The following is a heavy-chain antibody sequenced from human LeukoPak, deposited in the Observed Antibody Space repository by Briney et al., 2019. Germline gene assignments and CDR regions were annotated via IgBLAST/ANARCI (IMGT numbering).Heavy chain of an antibody. CDR2: ISSSGSTI. CDR3: ARGLRDWNDTPSSFDY. CDR1: GFTFSSYE. D-gene: IGHD1-1*01. V-gene: IGHV3-48*03. J-gene: IGHJ4*02. Sequence: PGGSLRLSRAASGFTFSSYEMNWVRQAPGKGLEWVSYISSSGSTIYYADSVKGRFTISRDNAKNSLYLQMNSLIAEDTAVYYCARGLRDWNDTPSSFDYWGQGTLVTVSS.